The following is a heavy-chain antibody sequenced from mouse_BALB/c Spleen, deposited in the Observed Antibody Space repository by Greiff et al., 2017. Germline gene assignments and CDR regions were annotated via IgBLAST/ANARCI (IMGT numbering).Heavy chain of an antibody. J-gene: IGHJ3*01. CDR1: GYTFTSYV. D-gene: IGHD4-1*01. V-gene: IGHV1-14*01. Sequence: EVQLQESGPELVKPGASVKMSCKASGYTFTSYVMHWVKQKPGQGLEWIGYINPYNDGTKYNEKFKGKATLTSDKSSSTAYMELSSLTSEDSAVYYCARLGDPAWFAYWGQGTLVTVSA. CDR2: INPYNDGT. CDR3: ARLGDPAWFAY.